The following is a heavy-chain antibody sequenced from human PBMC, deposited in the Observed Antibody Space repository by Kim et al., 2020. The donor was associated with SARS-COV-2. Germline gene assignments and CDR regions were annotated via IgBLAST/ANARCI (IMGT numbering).Heavy chain of an antibody. CDR2: GST. CDR3: ATRTDYFDY. J-gene: IGHJ4*02. V-gene: IGHV4-4*02. Sequence: GSTNYNPSLKSRVTISVAKSKNQCALKLSSVTAADTAVYYCATRTDYFDYWGQGTLVTVSS.